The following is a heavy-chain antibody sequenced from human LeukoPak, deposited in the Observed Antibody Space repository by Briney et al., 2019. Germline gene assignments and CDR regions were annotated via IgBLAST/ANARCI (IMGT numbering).Heavy chain of an antibody. D-gene: IGHD3-9*01. CDR2: ISGRSDNT. J-gene: IGHJ4*02. CDR3: AKWGDYDALTGYYVPDF. CDR1: GFIFSNYA. V-gene: IGHV3-23*01. Sequence: GASLRLSCAASGFIFSNYAMYWVRQAPGKGLEWVSAISGRSDNTYYADSVKGRFTLSRDSSKNTLYLQMNSLRADDTAVYYCAKWGDYDALTGYYVPDFWGQGTLVTVSS.